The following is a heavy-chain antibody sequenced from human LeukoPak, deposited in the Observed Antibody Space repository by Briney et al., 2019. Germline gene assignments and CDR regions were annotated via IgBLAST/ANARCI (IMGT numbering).Heavy chain of an antibody. V-gene: IGHV3-48*03. CDR1: GFTFSSYE. D-gene: IGHD3-22*01. Sequence: PGGSLRLSCAASGFTFSSYEMNWVRQAPGKGLEWVSYISSSGSTIYYADSVKGRFTISRDNSKNTLYLQMNSLRAEDTAVYYCAKGATYYYDSSGYYYWGQGTLVTVSS. CDR2: ISSSGSTI. J-gene: IGHJ4*02. CDR3: AKGATYYYDSSGYYY.